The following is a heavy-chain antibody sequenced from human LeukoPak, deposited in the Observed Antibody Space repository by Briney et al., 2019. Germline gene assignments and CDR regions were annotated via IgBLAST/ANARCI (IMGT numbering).Heavy chain of an antibody. J-gene: IGHJ3*02. V-gene: IGHV4-61*02. CDR1: GGSISSGSYY. CDR2: IYTSGST. Sequence: SETLSLTCIVSGGSISSGSYYWSWIRQPAGKELEWIGRIYTSGSTNYNPSLKSRVTISVDTSKNQFSLKLSSVTAADMAVYYCARQPTYYHGSGSPVGAFDIWGQGTMVTVSS. D-gene: IGHD3-10*01. CDR3: ARQPTYYHGSGSPVGAFDI.